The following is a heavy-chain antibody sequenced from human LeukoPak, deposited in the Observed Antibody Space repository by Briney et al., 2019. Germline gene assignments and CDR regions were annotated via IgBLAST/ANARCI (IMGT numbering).Heavy chain of an antibody. J-gene: IGHJ6*03. CDR3: ARERHDYGDYYYYYYYMDV. V-gene: IGHV1-46*01. D-gene: IGHD4-17*01. CDR1: GYTFTSYY. Sequence: VASVKVSCKASGYTFTSYYTHWVRQPPAQGLEWLGMINPSDSSTNYAQKFQGRVTMTRDMSTSTTYMELSSLRSEDTAVYYCARERHDYGDYYYYYYYMDVWGKGTTVTISS. CDR2: INPSDSST.